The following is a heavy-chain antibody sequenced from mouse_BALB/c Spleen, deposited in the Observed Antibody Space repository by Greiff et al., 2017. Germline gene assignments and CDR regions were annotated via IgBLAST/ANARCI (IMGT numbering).Heavy chain of an antibody. D-gene: IGHD1-1*01. V-gene: IGHV3-2*02. Sequence: VQLQQSGPGLVKPSQSLSLTCTVTGYSITSDYAWNWIRQFPGNKLEWMGYISYSGSTSYNPSLKSRISITRDTSKNQFFLQLNSVTTEDTATYYCANYYGSRDWYFDVWGAGTTVTVSS. J-gene: IGHJ1*01. CDR1: GYSITSDYA. CDR3: ANYYGSRDWYFDV. CDR2: ISYSGST.